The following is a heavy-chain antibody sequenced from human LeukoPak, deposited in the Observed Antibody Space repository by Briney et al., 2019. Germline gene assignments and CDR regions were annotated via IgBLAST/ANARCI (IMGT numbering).Heavy chain of an antibody. CDR2: IYYSGST. D-gene: IGHD3-3*01. Sequence: PSETLSLTCTVSGGSISSHYWSWIRQPPGKGLEWIGYIYYSGSTNYSPSLKSRVTISVDTSKNQFSLKLSSVTAADTAVYYCARAPTYYDFWSGYYPLNWFDPWGQGTLVTVSS. CDR1: GGSISSHY. J-gene: IGHJ5*02. CDR3: ARAPTYYDFWSGYYPLNWFDP. V-gene: IGHV4-59*11.